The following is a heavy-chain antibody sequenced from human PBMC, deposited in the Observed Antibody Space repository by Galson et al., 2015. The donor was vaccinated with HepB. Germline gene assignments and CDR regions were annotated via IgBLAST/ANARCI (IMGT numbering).Heavy chain of an antibody. J-gene: IGHJ2*01. CDR3: AKVTRRYFDL. CDR1: GFTFSSYG. V-gene: IGHV3-30*18. CDR2: ISYDGSNK. Sequence: SLRLSCAASGFTFSSYGMHWVRQAPGKGLEWVAVISYDGSNKYYADSVKGRFTISRDNSKNTLYLQMNSLRAEDTAVYYCAKVTRRYFDLWGRGTLVTVSS.